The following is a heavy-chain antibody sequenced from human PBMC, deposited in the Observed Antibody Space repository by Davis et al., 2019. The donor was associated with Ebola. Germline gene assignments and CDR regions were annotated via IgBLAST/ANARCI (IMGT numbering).Heavy chain of an antibody. J-gene: IGHJ4*02. V-gene: IGHV4-59*01. CDR3: ARDPGRFGPFDY. CDR2: IYYSGST. CDR1: GGSISSYY. D-gene: IGHD3-10*01. Sequence: PGGSLRLSCTVSGGSISSYYWSWIRQPPGKGLEWIGYIYYSGSTNYNPSLKSRVTISVDTSKNQFSLKLSSVTAADTAVYYCARDPGRFGPFDYWGQGTLVTVSS.